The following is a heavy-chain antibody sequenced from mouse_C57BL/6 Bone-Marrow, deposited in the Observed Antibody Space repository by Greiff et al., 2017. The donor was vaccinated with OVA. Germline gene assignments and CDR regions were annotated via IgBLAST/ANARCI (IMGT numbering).Heavy chain of an antibody. V-gene: IGHV6-6*01. CDR2: IRNKANNHAT. Sequence: EVKLVESGGGLVQPGGSMKLSCAASGFTFSDAWMDWVRQSPEKGLEWVAEIRNKANNHATYYAESVKGRFTISRDDSKSSVYLQMNSLRAEDTGIYYCTRGDGNYPAWFAYWGQGTLVTVSA. D-gene: IGHD2-1*01. CDR3: TRGDGNYPAWFAY. J-gene: IGHJ3*01. CDR1: GFTFSDAW.